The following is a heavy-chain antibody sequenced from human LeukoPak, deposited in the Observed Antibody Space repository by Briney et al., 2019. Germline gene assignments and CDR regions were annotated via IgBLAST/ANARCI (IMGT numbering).Heavy chain of an antibody. V-gene: IGHV1-2*02. CDR3: ARVLPRYYYDSSGYRDAFDI. D-gene: IGHD3-22*01. Sequence: ASVKVSCKASGYTFTGYYMHWVRQAPGQGLEWMGWMNPNSGGTNYAQKFQGRVTMTRDTSISTAYMELSRLRSDDTAVYYCARVLPRYYYDSSGYRDAFDIWGQRTMVTVSS. J-gene: IGHJ3*02. CDR1: GYTFTGYY. CDR2: MNPNSGGT.